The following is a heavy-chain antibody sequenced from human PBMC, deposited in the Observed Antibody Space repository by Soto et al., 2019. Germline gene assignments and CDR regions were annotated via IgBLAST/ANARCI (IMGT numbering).Heavy chain of an antibody. V-gene: IGHV3-49*03. Sequence: GGSLRLSCIASGFTFGDYAMSWFRQAPGKGLEWVGFIRSKAYGGTTEYAASVKGRFTISRDDSKSIAYLQMNSLKTEDTAVYYCTRDCSSTSCRQHYYYYYMDVWGKGTTVTVSS. D-gene: IGHD2-2*01. J-gene: IGHJ6*03. CDR2: IRSKAYGGTT. CDR1: GFTFGDYA. CDR3: TRDCSSTSCRQHYYYYYMDV.